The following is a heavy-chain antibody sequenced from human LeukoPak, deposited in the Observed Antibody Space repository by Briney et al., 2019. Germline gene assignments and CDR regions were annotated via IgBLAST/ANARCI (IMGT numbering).Heavy chain of an antibody. Sequence: GGSLRLSCAASGLTVSKNYMSWVRQAPGKGLESVSVIYSGGSTYYADSVRGRFIISRDNSKNTLDLQMNSLRVEDTAVYYCARVGGHWGQGTLVTVSS. D-gene: IGHD3-10*01. J-gene: IGHJ4*02. CDR2: IYSGGST. CDR1: GLTVSKNY. V-gene: IGHV3-53*01. CDR3: ARVGGH.